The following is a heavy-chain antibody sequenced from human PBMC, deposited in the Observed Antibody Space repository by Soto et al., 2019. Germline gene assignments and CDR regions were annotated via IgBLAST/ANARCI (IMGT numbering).Heavy chain of an antibody. CDR1: GFTFSSYA. J-gene: IGHJ4*02. D-gene: IGHD1-7*01. V-gene: IGHV3-30-3*01. CDR2: ISSDGGKA. CDR3: ARDWAWNYDY. Sequence: GGSLRLSCAASGFTFSSYAMSWVRQAPGKGLEWLAFISSDGGKAYYADSMKGRFTISRDNSKNTLDLQMNSLKPEDTAVYYCARDWAWNYDYWGQGTLVTVS.